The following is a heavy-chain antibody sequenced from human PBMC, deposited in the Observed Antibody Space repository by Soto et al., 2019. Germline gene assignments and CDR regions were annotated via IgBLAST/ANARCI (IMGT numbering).Heavy chain of an antibody. CDR3: AKMSWLQSGGAFDI. CDR2: ISGSGGST. J-gene: IGHJ3*02. V-gene: IGHV3-23*01. D-gene: IGHD5-12*01. Sequence: EVQLLDSGGGLVQPGGSLRLSCAASGFTFRSHAMSWVRQAPGKGLEWVSAISGSGGSTYYADSVKGRFTISRDNSKNTLDLQMNSLRAEDTAAYYCAKMSWLQSGGAFDIWGQGTMVTVSS. CDR1: GFTFRSHA.